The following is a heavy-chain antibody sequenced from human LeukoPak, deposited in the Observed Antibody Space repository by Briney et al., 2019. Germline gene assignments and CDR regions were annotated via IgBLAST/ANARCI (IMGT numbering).Heavy chain of an antibody. CDR3: ARDRDGGVGTIDY. D-gene: IGHD3-3*01. CDR2: ININSGGI. J-gene: IGHJ4*02. V-gene: IGHV1-2*06. Sequence: GASVKVSCKASGYTFIDYWIHWVRQAPGQGLEWMGRININSGGINYAQKFQGRVTMTRATSISPAYMELSRLRFDDTAVYYCARDRDGGVGTIDYWGQGTLVPVSS. CDR1: GYTFIDYW.